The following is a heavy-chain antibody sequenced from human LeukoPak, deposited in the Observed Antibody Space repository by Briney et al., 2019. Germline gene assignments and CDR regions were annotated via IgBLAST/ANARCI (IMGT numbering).Heavy chain of an antibody. Sequence: SETLSLTCAVYGGSFSGYYWSWIRQPPGKGLEWIGEINHSGSTNYNPSLKSRVTISVDTSKNQFSLKLSSVTAADTAVYYCARDRLHYGEYEKTFDYWGQGTLVSVSS. CDR3: ARDRLHYGEYEKTFDY. V-gene: IGHV4-34*01. CDR1: GGSFSGYY. D-gene: IGHD4-17*01. CDR2: INHSGST. J-gene: IGHJ4*02.